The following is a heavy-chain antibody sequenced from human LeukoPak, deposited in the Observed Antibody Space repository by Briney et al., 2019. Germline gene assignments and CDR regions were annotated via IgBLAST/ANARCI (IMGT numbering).Heavy chain of an antibody. D-gene: IGHD6-19*01. V-gene: IGHV3-48*01. CDR3: ARVQAVAGSNWFDP. CDR1: GFTFSNYW. CDR2: ISSSSSTI. J-gene: IGHJ5*02. Sequence: TGGSLRLSCAASGFTFSNYWMSWVRQTPGKGLEWVSYISSSSSTIYYADSVKGRFTISRDNAKNSLYLQMNSLRAEDTAVYYCARVQAVAGSNWFDPWGQGTLVTVSS.